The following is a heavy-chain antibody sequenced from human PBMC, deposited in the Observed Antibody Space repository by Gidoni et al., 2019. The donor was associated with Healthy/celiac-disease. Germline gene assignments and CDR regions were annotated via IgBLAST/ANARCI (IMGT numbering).Heavy chain of an antibody. CDR2: ISSKAYGGTT. J-gene: IGHJ4*02. CDR3: TRATVTTGFDY. CDR1: GFTFGDYA. D-gene: IGHD4-17*01. Sequence: EVQLVESGGGLVQPGRSLRLSCTASGFTFGDYAMSWFRQAPGKGLEWVGFISSKAYGGTTEYAASVKGRFTISRDDSKSIAYLQMNSLKTEDTAVYYCTRATVTTGFDYWGQGTLVTVSS. V-gene: IGHV3-49*03.